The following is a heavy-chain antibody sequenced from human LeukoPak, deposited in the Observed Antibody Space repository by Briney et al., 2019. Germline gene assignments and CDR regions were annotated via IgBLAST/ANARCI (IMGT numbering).Heavy chain of an antibody. CDR1: GGSMNNYY. V-gene: IGHV4-59*01. J-gene: IGHJ4*02. CDR3: ARGRGDSKGTSFDF. D-gene: IGHD3-22*01. Sequence: SETLSLTCTVSGGSMNNYYWSWIRQSPGKGLEWIGYIYHTGSATYKPSLKSRVTLSLDTSKNQFSLKLSAVTAADTAVYYCARGRGDSKGTSFDFWGQGTLVTVSS. CDR2: IYHTGSA.